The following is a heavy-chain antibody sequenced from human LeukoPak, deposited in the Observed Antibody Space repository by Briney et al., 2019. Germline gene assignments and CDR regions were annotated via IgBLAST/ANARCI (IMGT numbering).Heavy chain of an antibody. CDR2: IYYSGST. J-gene: IGHJ5*02. D-gene: IGHD2-15*01. CDR1: GGSISSYY. CDR3: ARDRICHWFDP. Sequence: SETLSLTCTVSGGSISSYYWSWIRQPPGKGLEWIGYIYYSGSTNYNPSLKSRVTISVDTSKNQFSLKLSSVTAADTAVYYCARDRICHWFDPWGQGTLVTVSS. V-gene: IGHV4-59*01.